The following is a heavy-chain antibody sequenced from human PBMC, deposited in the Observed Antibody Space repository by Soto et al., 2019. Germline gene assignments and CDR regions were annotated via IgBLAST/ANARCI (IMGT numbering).Heavy chain of an antibody. J-gene: IGHJ6*04. CDR2: IVVGSGNT. V-gene: IGHV1-58*02. D-gene: IGHD3-3*01. Sequence: SVKVSCKASGFTFISSAMQWVRQARGQRLEWIGWIVVGSGNTNYAQKFQERVTITRDMSTSTAYMELSSLRSEDTAVYYCAASPLGFWSGYYGVWGKGTTVTVSS. CDR1: GFTFISSA. CDR3: AASPLGFWSGYYGV.